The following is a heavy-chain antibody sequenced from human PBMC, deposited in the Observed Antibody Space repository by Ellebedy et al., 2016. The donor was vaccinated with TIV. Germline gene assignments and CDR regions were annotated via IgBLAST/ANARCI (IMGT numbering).Heavy chain of an antibody. D-gene: IGHD2-21*01. J-gene: IGHJ4*02. CDR2: ISSGGSSI. Sequence: GESLKISCAASGFTFSSYEMNWVRQAPGKGLEWVSYISSGGSSIYYADSVKGRFTISRDNAKSSLYLQLNSLRAEDTTVYYGASGDSHGKNYELADYWGQGTLVTVSS. CDR1: GFTFSSYE. V-gene: IGHV3-48*03. CDR3: ASGDSHGKNYELADY.